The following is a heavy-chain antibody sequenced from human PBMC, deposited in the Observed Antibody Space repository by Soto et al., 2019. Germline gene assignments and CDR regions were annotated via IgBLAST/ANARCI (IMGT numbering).Heavy chain of an antibody. CDR2: IYWDDDK. CDR1: GFSLTTSGVG. CDR3: PHRILRTVFGLVTTTAIYFDF. D-gene: IGHD3-3*01. V-gene: IGHV2-5*02. Sequence: QITLNESGPTVVKPAETLTLTCTFSGFSLTTSGVGVGWIRQSPGKAPEWLPLIYWDDDKRYSASLKSRLTITKDTSKNRVVLTMASVDPADTATYYCPHRILRTVFGLVTTTAIYFDFWGQGTPVVVSS. J-gene: IGHJ4*02.